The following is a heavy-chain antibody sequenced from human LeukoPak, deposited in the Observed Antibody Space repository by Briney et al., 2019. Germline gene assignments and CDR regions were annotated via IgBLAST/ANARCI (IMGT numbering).Heavy chain of an antibody. D-gene: IGHD3-3*01. CDR3: ARAGGLRITIFGVVIPNWFDP. J-gene: IGHJ5*02. V-gene: IGHV3-23*01. CDR2: ISGSGGST. Sequence: PGGSLRLSCAASGFTFSSYAMSWVRQAPGKGLEWVSAISGSGGSTYYADSVKGRFTISRDNSKNTLYLQMNSLRAEDTAVYYCARAGGLRITIFGVVIPNWFDPWGQGTLVTVSS. CDR1: GFTFSSYA.